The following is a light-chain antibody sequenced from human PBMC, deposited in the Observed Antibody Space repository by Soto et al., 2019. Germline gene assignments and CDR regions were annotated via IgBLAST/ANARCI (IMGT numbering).Light chain of an antibody. CDR2: GAS. CDR3: QQYYKTPWT. Sequence: DIVMTQSPDSPTVSLGERATINCKSRQSVLYSSNNENYLAWYQQKPGQPPKLLIYGASTRESGVPDRFSGSGSGADFTLTISSLQAEDVAVYYCQQYYKTPWTFGQGTKVEIK. CDR1: QSVLYSSNNENY. J-gene: IGKJ1*01. V-gene: IGKV4-1*01.